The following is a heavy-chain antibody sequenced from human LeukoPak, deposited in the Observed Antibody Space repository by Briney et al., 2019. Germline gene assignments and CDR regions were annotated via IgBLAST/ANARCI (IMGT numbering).Heavy chain of an antibody. J-gene: IGHJ4*02. V-gene: IGHV3-74*01. CDR2: INTDGSTT. CDR1: GFTFSRNW. Sequence: GGSLRLSCVASGFTFSRNWLHWVRQVPGKGLVWVSRINTDGSTTNYADSVKGRFTISRDNTKNTLYLQMNSLRAEDSAVYFCTRGYNTASLDWGQGTRIT. D-gene: IGHD5-18*01. CDR3: TRGYNTASLD.